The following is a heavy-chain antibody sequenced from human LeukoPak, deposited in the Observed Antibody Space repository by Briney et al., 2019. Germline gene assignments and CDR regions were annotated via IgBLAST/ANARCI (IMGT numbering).Heavy chain of an antibody. CDR3: ARVWKQLPSSYYFDY. D-gene: IGHD5-18*01. J-gene: IGHJ4*02. V-gene: IGHV4-61*08. Sequence: SETLSLTCTVSGGSVSSGGYYWSWIRQPPGKGLEWIGYINYSGSTNYNPSLKSRVTISVDTSKNQFSLKLSSVTAADTAVYYCARVWKQLPSSYYFDYWGQGTLVTVSS. CDR1: GGSVSSGGYY. CDR2: INYSGST.